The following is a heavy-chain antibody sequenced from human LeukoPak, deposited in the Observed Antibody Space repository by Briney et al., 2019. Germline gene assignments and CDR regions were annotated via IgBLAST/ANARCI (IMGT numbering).Heavy chain of an antibody. CDR2: IRSKTDGGTT. V-gene: IGHV3-15*01. J-gene: IGHJ4*02. CDR3: TTYRYNYDSSGYDY. CDR1: GFTFSNAW. Sequence: GGSLRLSCAASGFTFSNAWMSWVRQAPGKGLEWLGRIRSKTDGGTTDYAAPVKGRFTISRDDSKNTLYLQMNGLKSEDTAVYYCTTYRYNYDSSGYDYWGQGTLVTVSS. D-gene: IGHD3-22*01.